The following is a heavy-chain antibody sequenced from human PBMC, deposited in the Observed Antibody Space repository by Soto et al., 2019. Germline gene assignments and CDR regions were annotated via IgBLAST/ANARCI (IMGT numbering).Heavy chain of an antibody. Sequence: EVQLLESGGGLVQPGGSLRISCAASGFSFSNYAMYWVRQAPGKGLEWVSVISGSGGSESYADSVKGRFTISRDNSNNTQYLQMDSLRAEDTAIYTCGREASCWYSRGYFDIWGRETMVAASS. CDR2: ISGSGGSE. J-gene: IGHJ3*02. D-gene: IGHD6-19*01. CDR3: GREASCWYSRGYFDI. V-gene: IGHV3-23*01. CDR1: GFSFSNYA.